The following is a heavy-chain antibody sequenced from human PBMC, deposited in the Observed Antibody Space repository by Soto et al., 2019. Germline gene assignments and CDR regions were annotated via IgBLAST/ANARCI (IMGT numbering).Heavy chain of an antibody. V-gene: IGHV4-61*01. D-gene: IGHD3-3*01. J-gene: IGHJ5*02. CDR2: IYYSGST. CDR1: GGSVSSGSYY. CDR3: ASHLYEGPIWSGYSDWFDP. Sequence: QVQLQESGPGLVKPSETLSLTCTVSGGSVSSGSYYWSWIRQPPGKGLEWIGYIYYSGSTNYNPSLKSRVTLSVDTSKNQFSLKLSSVTAADTAVYYCASHLYEGPIWSGYSDWFDPWGQGTLVTVSS.